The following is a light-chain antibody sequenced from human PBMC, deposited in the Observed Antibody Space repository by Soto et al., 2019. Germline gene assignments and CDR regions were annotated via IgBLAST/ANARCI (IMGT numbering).Light chain of an antibody. J-gene: IGLJ2*01. V-gene: IGLV2-14*01. CDR2: EVA. Sequence: QSVLTQPASVSGSPGQSITISCTGTSSDVGSYNYVSWYQHHPGKAPKVIIYEVANRPSEISNRFSGSKSGNTAYLTISGLKAEDEADYYCSSYTTTNTVVFAGGTKLTVL. CDR1: SSDVGSYNY. CDR3: SSYTTTNTVV.